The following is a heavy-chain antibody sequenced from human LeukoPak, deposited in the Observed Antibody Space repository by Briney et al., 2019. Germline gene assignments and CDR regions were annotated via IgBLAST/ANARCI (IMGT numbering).Heavy chain of an antibody. J-gene: IGHJ4*02. D-gene: IGHD5-12*01. CDR3: AKDKARFSGYDSPYFDY. CDR2: ISWDGGST. V-gene: IGHV3-43D*03. CDR1: GFTFDDYA. Sequence: GGSLRLSCAASGFTFDDYAMHWVRHAPGKGLEWVSLISWDGGSTYYADSVKGRFTISRDNSKNSLYLQMNSLRAEDTALYYCAKDKARFSGYDSPYFDYWGQGTLVTVSS.